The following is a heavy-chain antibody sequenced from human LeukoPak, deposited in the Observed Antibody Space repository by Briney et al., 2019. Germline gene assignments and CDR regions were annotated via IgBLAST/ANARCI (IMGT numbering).Heavy chain of an antibody. Sequence: GGSLRLFCSAPGFSLSGHDIHWVRHAPGKGLEYVSAISSNGDGTYYVDSVKGRFTISRDNSKNTLYLQMSSLRLEDTALYYCVKGGREGGDYWGQGTLVTVSS. CDR1: GFSLSGHD. J-gene: IGHJ4*02. CDR3: VKGGREGGDY. CDR2: ISSNGDGT. D-gene: IGHD5-24*01. V-gene: IGHV3-64D*09.